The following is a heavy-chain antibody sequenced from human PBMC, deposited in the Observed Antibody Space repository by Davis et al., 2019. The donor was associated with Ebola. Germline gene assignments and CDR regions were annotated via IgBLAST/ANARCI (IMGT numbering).Heavy chain of an antibody. Sequence: PGGPLRLSCAASGFTFSNYKMNWVRQAPGKGLEWVSYIGPSSVNIFYADSVKGRFTISRDDAKNSLFLQMNSLRDEDTAVYYCAREGSSEWYHWKDYWGQGTLVTVSS. V-gene: IGHV3-48*02. CDR1: GFTFSNYK. CDR2: IGPSSVNI. CDR3: AREGSSEWYHWKDY. D-gene: IGHD1-1*01. J-gene: IGHJ4*02.